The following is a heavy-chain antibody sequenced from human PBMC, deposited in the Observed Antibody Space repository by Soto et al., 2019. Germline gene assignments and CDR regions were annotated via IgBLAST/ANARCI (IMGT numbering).Heavy chain of an antibody. D-gene: IGHD3-10*01. CDR2: VFWDDDK. Sequence: QITLKESGPTLVKPTQTLTLTCSFSGFSLSTIGGAVGWIRQPPGKALEFLALVFWDDDKAYNPSLKSRLTITEDTSKNQVVLTIPNMDPVDTASYYCAHAFRGSGGYTGDRFASWGQGTLVIVSS. V-gene: IGHV2-5*02. CDR3: AHAFRGSGGYTGDRFAS. J-gene: IGHJ5*01. CDR1: GFSLSTIGGA.